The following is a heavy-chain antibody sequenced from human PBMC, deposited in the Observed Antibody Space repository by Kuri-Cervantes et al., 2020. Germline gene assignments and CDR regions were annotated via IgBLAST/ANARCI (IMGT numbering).Heavy chain of an antibody. D-gene: IGHD2-15*01. CDR1: GGTFSSYA. Sequence: SVKVSCKASGGTFSSYAISWVRQAPGQGLEWMGGTIPIFGTANYAQKFQGRVTITADESTSTAYMELSSLRSEDTAVYYCARGPATIRVGYYYYGMDVWGQGTTVTVSS. J-gene: IGHJ6*02. V-gene: IGHV1-69*13. CDR2: TIPIFGTA. CDR3: ARGPATIRVGYYYYGMDV.